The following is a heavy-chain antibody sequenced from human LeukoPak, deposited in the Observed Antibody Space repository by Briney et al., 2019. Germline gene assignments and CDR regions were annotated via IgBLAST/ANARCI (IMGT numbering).Heavy chain of an antibody. CDR3: AKAWYNWNDEGY. V-gene: IGHV3-23*01. D-gene: IGHD1-1*01. CDR1: GFTPSSYA. Sequence: GGSPRLSCADSGFTPSSYAMSWVRQAPGKGLEWVSAISGSGGSTYHADSVKGRFTISRDNSKNTLYLQMNSLRAEDTAVYYCAKAWYNWNDEGYWGQGTLVTVSS. CDR2: ISGSGGST. J-gene: IGHJ4*02.